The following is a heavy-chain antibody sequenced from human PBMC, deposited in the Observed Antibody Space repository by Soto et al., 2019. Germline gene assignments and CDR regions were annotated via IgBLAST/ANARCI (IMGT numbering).Heavy chain of an antibody. V-gene: IGHV1-58*01. D-gene: IGHD2-2*01. Sequence: SVKVCCTASGFTFTSSAVQWGRHARGQRLAWLGWIVVGSGNTNYGQKFQERVTITRDMSTSTAYRELNSPRAEDTAVYFCASSSVVVPGAISQCNFYHVDVWGQVTAVTVSS. CDR2: IVVGSGNT. CDR3: ASSSVVVPGAISQCNFYHVDV. J-gene: IGHJ6*02. CDR1: GFTFTSSA.